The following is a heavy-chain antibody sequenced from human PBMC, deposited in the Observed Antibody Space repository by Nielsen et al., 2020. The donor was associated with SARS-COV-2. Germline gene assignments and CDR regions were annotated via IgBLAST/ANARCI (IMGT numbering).Heavy chain of an antibody. CDR3: ARVGIVSDYFDS. Sequence: GGSLRLSCAASGFTFSDYYMVWIRQAPGKGLQWLSYISSSASYRKVADSVKGRFTISRDNAKNSLSLQMDSLTAEDTAIYYCARVGIVSDYFDSWGQGTLVAVSS. CDR2: ISSSASYR. V-gene: IGHV3-11*05. D-gene: IGHD1-26*01. J-gene: IGHJ4*02. CDR1: GFTFSDYY.